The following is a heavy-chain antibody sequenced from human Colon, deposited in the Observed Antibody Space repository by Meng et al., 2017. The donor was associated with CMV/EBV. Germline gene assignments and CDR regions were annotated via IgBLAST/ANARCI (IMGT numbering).Heavy chain of an antibody. CDR2: ISSSRRYI. CDR1: GFTFSSYS. J-gene: IGHJ4*02. D-gene: IGHD3-9*01. V-gene: IGHV3-21*01. CDR3: AAGHYDILTGYYSLDY. Sequence: GFTFSSYSMNWVRQAPGKGLEWVSSISSSRRYIYYKDSVKGRFTISRDNAKNSLYLQMNSLRGEDTAVFYCAAGHYDILTGYYSLDYWGQGTLVTVSS.